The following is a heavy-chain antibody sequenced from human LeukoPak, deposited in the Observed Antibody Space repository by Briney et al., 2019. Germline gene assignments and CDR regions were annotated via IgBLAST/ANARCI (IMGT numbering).Heavy chain of an antibody. Sequence: GGSLRLSCAASGFTFSSYWMSWVRQAPGKGLEWVANIKQDGSEKYYVDSVKGRFTISRDNAKNSLYLQMNSLRAEDTAVYYCARDDGGDFNDAFDIWGQGTMVTISS. CDR1: GFTFSSYW. CDR2: IKQDGSEK. J-gene: IGHJ3*02. V-gene: IGHV3-7*01. D-gene: IGHD2-21*02. CDR3: ARDDGGDFNDAFDI.